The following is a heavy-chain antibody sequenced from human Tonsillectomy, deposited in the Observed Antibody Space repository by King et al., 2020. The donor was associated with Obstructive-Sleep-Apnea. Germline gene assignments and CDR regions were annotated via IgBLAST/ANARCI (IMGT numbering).Heavy chain of an antibody. CDR2: INTNTGNP. CDR3: ARRSLDGGDAFDI. J-gene: IGHJ3*02. V-gene: IGHV7-4-1*02. Sequence: QLVQSGSELKKPGASVKVSCKASGYTFTRYDMNWVRQAPGQGLEWMGWINTNTGNPTYAQGFTGRFVFSLDSSVSTAYLQISRLKAEDTAVYYCARRSLDGGDAFDIWGQGTMVTVSS. D-gene: IGHD3/OR15-3a*01. CDR1: GYTFTRYD.